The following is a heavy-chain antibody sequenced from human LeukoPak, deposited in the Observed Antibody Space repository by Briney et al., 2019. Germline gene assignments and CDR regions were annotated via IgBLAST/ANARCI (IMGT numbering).Heavy chain of an antibody. V-gene: IGHV4-34*01. Sequence: GSLRLSCAASGFTFSSYAMSWVRQAPGKGLEWIGEIHHSGSTNYNPSLESRVTLSVDTSKNQFSLKLSSVTAADTAVYYCARDRVRQLGYFDYWGQGTLVTVSS. J-gene: IGHJ4*02. CDR1: GFTFSSYA. CDR2: IHHSGST. CDR3: ARDRVRQLGYFDY. D-gene: IGHD6-13*01.